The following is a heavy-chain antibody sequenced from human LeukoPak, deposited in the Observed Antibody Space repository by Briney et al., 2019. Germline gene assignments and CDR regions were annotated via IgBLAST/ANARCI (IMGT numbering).Heavy chain of an antibody. CDR1: GFTFDDYA. CDR3: AKDKATVVMHPDN. V-gene: IGHV3-9*01. CDR2: ISWNSGSI. Sequence: PGGSLRLSCAVSGFTFDDYAMHWVRQAPGKGLEWVSGISWNSGSIGYADSVKGRFTISRDNAKNSLYLQMNSLRTEDTALYYCAKDKATVVMHPDNWGQGTLVTVSS. J-gene: IGHJ4*02. D-gene: IGHD4-23*01.